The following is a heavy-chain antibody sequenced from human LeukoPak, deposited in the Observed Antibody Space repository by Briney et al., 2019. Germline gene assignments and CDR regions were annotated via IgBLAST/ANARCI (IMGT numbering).Heavy chain of an antibody. Sequence: GGSLRLSCAASGFTFSSYSMNWVRQAPGKGLEWVSYISSSGSTIYYADSVKGRFTISRDNAKNSLYLQMNSLRAEDTAVYYCARAGGDGYNSAYWGQGTLVTVSS. CDR1: GFTFSSYS. CDR3: ARAGGDGYNSAY. CDR2: ISSSGSTI. V-gene: IGHV3-48*04. D-gene: IGHD5-24*01. J-gene: IGHJ4*02.